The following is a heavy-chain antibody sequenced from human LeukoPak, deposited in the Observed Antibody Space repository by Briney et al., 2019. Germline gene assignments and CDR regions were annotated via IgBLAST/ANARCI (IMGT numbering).Heavy chain of an antibody. D-gene: IGHD3-3*01. Sequence: TLSLTCSVSGGSIISGDYFWTWIRQPPGKGLEYIGYIYYSGTTYYNPSLKSRITMSVDMSANQFSLRLTSVSAADTAVYYCTRAYWIGFHFDSWGQGIPVSDSS. J-gene: IGHJ4*02. CDR3: TRAYWIGFHFDS. V-gene: IGHV4-30-4*01. CDR2: IYYSGTT. CDR1: GGSIISGDYF.